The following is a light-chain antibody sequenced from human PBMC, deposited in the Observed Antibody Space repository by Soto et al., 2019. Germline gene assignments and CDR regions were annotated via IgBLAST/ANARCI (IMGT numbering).Light chain of an antibody. CDR2: DVT. J-gene: IGLJ1*01. Sequence: QSALTQPRSVSGSPGQSVTISCTGTSSDVGGYDSVSWYQQQPGKAPKLLIYDVTKRPSGVPNRFSGSKSGNTASLTISGLQAEDEADYYCCSYLGSYSYVFGNGTKVTVL. CDR3: CSYLGSYSYV. CDR1: SSDVGGYDS. V-gene: IGLV2-11*01.